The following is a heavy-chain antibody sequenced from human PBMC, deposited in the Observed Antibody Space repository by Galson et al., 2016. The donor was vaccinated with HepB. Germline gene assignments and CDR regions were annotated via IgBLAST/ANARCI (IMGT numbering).Heavy chain of an antibody. CDR3: AKDTNPGRYTPHY. CDR1: GFTFNIYA. Sequence: SLRLSCAASGFTFNIYAMNWVRQAAGHGLEWVSLISGCGGNRHYADSVKGRVTISTDNSKNTVYLQMNSLRAEDTAVYYCAKDTNPGRYTPHYWGQGTLVSVSS. CDR2: ISGCGGNR. V-gene: IGHV3-23*01. J-gene: IGHJ4*02. D-gene: IGHD2-2*02.